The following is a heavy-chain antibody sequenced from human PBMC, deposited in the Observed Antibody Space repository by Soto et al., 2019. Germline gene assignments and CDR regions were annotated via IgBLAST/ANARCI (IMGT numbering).Heavy chain of an antibody. CDR2: MNPNSANT. J-gene: IGHJ6*02. Sequence: QVQLVQSGAEVKKPGASVKVSCQASGYTFTSYDINWVRQATGQGLEWMGWMNPNSANTGYAQKFQGRVNITRNTSIGTAYVELSSRRSEDTAVYYCAREGVRGMDVWGQGATITVSS. CDR3: AREGVRGMDV. CDR1: GYTFTSYD. D-gene: IGHD3-16*01. V-gene: IGHV1-8*01.